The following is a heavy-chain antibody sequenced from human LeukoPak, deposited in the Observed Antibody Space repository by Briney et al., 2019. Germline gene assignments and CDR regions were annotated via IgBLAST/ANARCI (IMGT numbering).Heavy chain of an antibody. J-gene: IGHJ4*02. CDR1: GYTFTSYG. D-gene: IGHD3-10*01. Sequence: ASVKVSCKASGYTFTSYGISWVRHAPGEGLGWRGGFDPEDGEPFYAPKFQGRITMTEDTTTDTAYMELSSLKTEDTAVYYCTGSFGELTFFDYWGQGTLVTVP. V-gene: IGHV1-24*01. CDR3: TGSFGELTFFDY. CDR2: FDPEDGEP.